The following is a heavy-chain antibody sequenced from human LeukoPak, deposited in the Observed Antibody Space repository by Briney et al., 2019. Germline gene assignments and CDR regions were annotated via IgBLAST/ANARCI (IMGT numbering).Heavy chain of an antibody. CDR2: ISAYNGGA. CDR1: GYTFSSYA. V-gene: IGHV1-18*01. J-gene: IGHJ6*02. Sequence: VASVKVSCKASGYTFSSYAIAWVRQAPGQGLEWMGWISAYNGGANYAQKFRGGVTMTTDTSTNTGYMELRSLRSDDTAVYFCARDQLRYYGSNNYYSDMDFWGQGTTVTVSS. D-gene: IGHD3-10*01. CDR3: ARDQLRYYGSNNYYSDMDF.